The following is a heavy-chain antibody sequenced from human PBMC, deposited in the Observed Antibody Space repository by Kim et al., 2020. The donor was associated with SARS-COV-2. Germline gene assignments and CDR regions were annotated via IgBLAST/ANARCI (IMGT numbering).Heavy chain of an antibody. V-gene: IGHV4-4*07. CDR2: IYSTSVNS. Sequence: SETLSLTCSVSGGSMRSYYWSWIRQPAGKGLEWIGRIYSTSVNSNYNPSLKSRVTVSVDTSKHQFFLKLNSVTAADTAVYYCARDDPSGRLNWFDPWGQG. J-gene: IGHJ5*02. CDR1: GGSMRSYY. CDR3: ARDDPSGRLNWFDP. D-gene: IGHD6-19*01.